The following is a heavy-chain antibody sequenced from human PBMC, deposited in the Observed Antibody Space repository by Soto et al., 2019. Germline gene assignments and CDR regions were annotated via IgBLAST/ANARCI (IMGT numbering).Heavy chain of an antibody. V-gene: IGHV3-66*01. CDR2: IYSGGST. D-gene: IGHD4-17*01. J-gene: IGHJ4*02. CDR3: ARRYGDYSYYYDY. CDR1: GDTCSCSY. Sequence: WSLRLSSASSGDTCSCSYSRYDRQAPGKGLEWVSVIYSGGSTYYADSVKGRFTISRDNSKNTLYLQMNSLRAEDTAVYYCARRYGDYSYYYDYWGQGTLVTVSS.